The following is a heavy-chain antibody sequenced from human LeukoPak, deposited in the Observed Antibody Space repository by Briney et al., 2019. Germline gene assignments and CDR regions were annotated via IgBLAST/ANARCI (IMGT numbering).Heavy chain of an antibody. V-gene: IGHV4-39*01. CDR1: GGSISSSSYY. D-gene: IGHD3-10*01. CDR2: IYYSGST. CDR3: ASGYYYGPYYYYMDV. Sequence: PSETLSLTCTVSGGSISSSSYYWGWLRQPPGKGLEWIGSIYYSGSTYYNPSLKSRVTISVDTSKNQFSLKLSSVTAADTAVYYCASGYYYGPYYYYMDVWGKGTTVTIS. J-gene: IGHJ6*03.